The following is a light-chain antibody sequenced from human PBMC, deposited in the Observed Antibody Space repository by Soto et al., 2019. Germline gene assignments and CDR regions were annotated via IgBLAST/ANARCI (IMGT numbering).Light chain of an antibody. V-gene: IGLV2-11*01. CDR3: CSYAGTYTFYV. Sequence: QSALTQPRSVSGSPGQSVTISCIGTSSDVGGYDYVSWYQQHPGKAPKLMIYDVTKRPSGVPDRFSGSRSGNTASLTISGLQAEDDADYYCCSYAGTYTFYVFGTGTKVTVL. CDR2: DVT. J-gene: IGLJ1*01. CDR1: SSDVGGYDY.